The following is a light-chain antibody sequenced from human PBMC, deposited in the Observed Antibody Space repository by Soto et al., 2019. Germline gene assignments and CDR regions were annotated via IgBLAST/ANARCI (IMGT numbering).Light chain of an antibody. V-gene: IGKV3-15*01. Sequence: EIVMTQSPATLSVSPGERATLSCRASQSVSSNLAWYQQKPGQATRLLIYGASTRATGIPARFSGSGSGTEFILTISSLQSEDFAVYYCQQYNNWGTFGQGTKVEIK. CDR1: QSVSSN. CDR3: QQYNNWGT. CDR2: GAS. J-gene: IGKJ1*01.